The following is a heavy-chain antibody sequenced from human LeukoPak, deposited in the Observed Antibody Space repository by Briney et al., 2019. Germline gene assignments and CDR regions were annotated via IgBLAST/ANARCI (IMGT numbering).Heavy chain of an antibody. CDR2: ISSSSSYI. Sequence: NPGGSLRLSCAASGFTFSSYSMNWVRQAPGKGLEWVSSISSSSSYIYYADSVKGRLTISRDNAKNSLYLQMNSLRAEDTAVYYCASRPGGYPFDYWGQGTLVTVSS. D-gene: IGHD1-26*01. CDR3: ASRPGGYPFDY. J-gene: IGHJ4*02. CDR1: GFTFSSYS. V-gene: IGHV3-21*01.